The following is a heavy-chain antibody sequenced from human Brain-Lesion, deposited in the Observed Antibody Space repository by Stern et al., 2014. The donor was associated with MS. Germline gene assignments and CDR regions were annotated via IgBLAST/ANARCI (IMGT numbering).Heavy chain of an antibody. CDR3: ARHDSVPRPSQLYSARDRGPGYFDY. D-gene: IGHD1-26*01. J-gene: IGHJ4*02. CDR1: GGSFSSSTYY. Sequence: QLVESGPGLVKPSETLSLTCTVSGGSFSSSTYYWAWIRQPPGKGLEWIGNIYYSGFTYYNPSLKSRVTISVDMSKNQFSLKLSSVTAADTAIYYCARHDSVPRPSQLYSARDRGPGYFDYWGQGTLVTVSS. CDR2: IYYSGFT. V-gene: IGHV4-39*01.